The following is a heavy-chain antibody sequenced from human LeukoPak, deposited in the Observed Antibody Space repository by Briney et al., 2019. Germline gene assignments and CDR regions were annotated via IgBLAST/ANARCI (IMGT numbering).Heavy chain of an antibody. CDR3: ATGRDIVLMVYQGPFDY. Sequence: ASVKVSCKVSGYTLTELSMHWVRQAPGKGLEWMGGFDPEDGETIYAQKFQGRVTMTGDTSTDTACMELSSLRSEDTAVYYCATGRDIVLMVYQGPFDYWGQGTLVTVSS. D-gene: IGHD2-8*01. CDR2: FDPEDGET. J-gene: IGHJ4*02. V-gene: IGHV1-24*01. CDR1: GYTLTELS.